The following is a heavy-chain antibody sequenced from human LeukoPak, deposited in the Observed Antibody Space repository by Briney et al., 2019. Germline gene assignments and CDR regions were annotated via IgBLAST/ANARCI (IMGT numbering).Heavy chain of an antibody. V-gene: IGHV4-31*03. Sequence: PSETLSLTCTVSGGSISSGGYYWSWIRQHPGKGLEWIGYIYYSGSTYYNPSLKSRVTISVDTSKNQFSLKLSSVTAADTAVYYCARNRYDSSGYYYRLLDYWGQGTLVTVSS. CDR3: ARNRYDSSGYYYRLLDY. CDR2: IYYSGST. CDR1: GGSISSGGYY. J-gene: IGHJ4*02. D-gene: IGHD3-22*01.